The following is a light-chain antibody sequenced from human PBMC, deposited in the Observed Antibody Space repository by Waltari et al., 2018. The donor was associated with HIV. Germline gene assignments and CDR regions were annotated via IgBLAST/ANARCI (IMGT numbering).Light chain of an antibody. CDR1: QDISNR. Sequence: DIQVTQSPSSVSAFVGDRVTITCRASQDISNRLAWYQQKAGRAPKLLIYAASSLQSGVPSRFSGSGSGTDFTLTITSLQPEDFASYYCQQPNSFPLTFAGGTKVEIK. CDR2: AAS. V-gene: IGKV1-12*01. CDR3: QQPNSFPLT. J-gene: IGKJ4*01.